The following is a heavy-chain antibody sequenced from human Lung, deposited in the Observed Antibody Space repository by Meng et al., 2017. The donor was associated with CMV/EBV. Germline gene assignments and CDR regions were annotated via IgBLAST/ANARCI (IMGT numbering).Heavy chain of an antibody. CDR1: GGTFNMYA. CDR2: IIPIFGTP. J-gene: IGHJ4*02. D-gene: IGHD7-27*01. CDR3: TRDRRGRSNWEYYFDY. Sequence: SVXVSXXASGGTFNMYAVSWVRQAPGQGLEWVGGIIPIFGTPNYPQKFQGRVTISTDESTHTVYMALSSLTSEDTAVYYCTRDRRGRSNWEYYFDYWGQGNXVT. V-gene: IGHV1-69*05.